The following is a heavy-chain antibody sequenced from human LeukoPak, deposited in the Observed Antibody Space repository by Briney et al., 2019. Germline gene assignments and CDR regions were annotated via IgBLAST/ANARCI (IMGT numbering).Heavy chain of an antibody. CDR2: IYTSGST. CDR3: ARLRVYYYGSGSYRGYFDY. Sequence: SQTLSLTCTVSGGSIGSGSYYWSWIRQPAGKGLEWIGRIYTSGSTNYNPSLKSRVTISVDTSKNQFSLKLSSVTAADTAVYYCARLRVYYYGSGSYRGYFDYWGQGTLVTVSS. V-gene: IGHV4-61*02. D-gene: IGHD3-10*01. CDR1: GGSIGSGSYY. J-gene: IGHJ4*02.